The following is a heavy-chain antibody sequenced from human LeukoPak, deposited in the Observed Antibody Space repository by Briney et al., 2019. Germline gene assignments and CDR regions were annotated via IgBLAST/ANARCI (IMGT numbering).Heavy chain of an antibody. CDR2: ISGSGGTT. CDR3: PKSRILLPYGSGSHFDY. CDR1: GFTFSSYA. V-gene: IGHV3-23*01. J-gene: IGHJ4*02. D-gene: IGHD3-10*01. Sequence: GGSLRLSCAASGFTFSSYAMNWVRQAPGKGLEWVSAISGSGGTTDYADSVKGRFTISRDNSRTTLYLQLNSLRAEDTAVYYCPKSRILLPYGSGSHFDYWGQGTLVTDSS.